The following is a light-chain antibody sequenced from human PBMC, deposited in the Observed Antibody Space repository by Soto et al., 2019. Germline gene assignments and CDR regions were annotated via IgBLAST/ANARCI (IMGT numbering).Light chain of an antibody. CDR1: SGSIASNY. CDR2: EDN. V-gene: IGLV6-57*02. Sequence: NFMLTQPHSVSESPRKTVTISCTGSSGSIASNYVQWYQQRPGSAPTTVIYEDNQRPSGVPDRFSGSIDSSSNSASLTISGLKTEDEADSYCQSYDSSSHVVFGGGTKVTVL. CDR3: QSYDSSSHVV. J-gene: IGLJ2*01.